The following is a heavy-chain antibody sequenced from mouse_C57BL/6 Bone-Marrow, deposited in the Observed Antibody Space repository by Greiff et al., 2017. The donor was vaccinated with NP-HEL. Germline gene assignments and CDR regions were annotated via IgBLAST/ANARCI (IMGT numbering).Heavy chain of an antibody. CDR2: IYPRSGNT. V-gene: IGHV1-81*01. D-gene: IGHD2-4*01. CDR1: GYTFTSYG. J-gene: IGHJ4*01. Sequence: QVQLKESGAELARPGASVKLSCKASGYTFTSYGISWVKQRPGQGLEWIGEIYPRSGNTYYNEKFKGKATLTADKSSSTAYMELRSLTSEDSAVYFCAREKIYYDYALWGQGTSVTVSS. CDR3: AREKIYYDYAL.